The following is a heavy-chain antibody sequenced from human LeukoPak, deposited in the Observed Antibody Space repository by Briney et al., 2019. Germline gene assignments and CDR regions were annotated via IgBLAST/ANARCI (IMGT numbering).Heavy chain of an antibody. Sequence: PGRSLRLSCAASGFTFSSYGMHWVRQAPGKGLGWVAVISYDGSNKYYADSVKGRFTISRDNSKNTLYLQMNSLRAEDTAVYYCAKARLRAGDPIDYWGQGTLVTVSS. D-gene: IGHD2-21*02. CDR3: AKARLRAGDPIDY. CDR2: ISYDGSNK. J-gene: IGHJ4*02. V-gene: IGHV3-30*18. CDR1: GFTFSSYG.